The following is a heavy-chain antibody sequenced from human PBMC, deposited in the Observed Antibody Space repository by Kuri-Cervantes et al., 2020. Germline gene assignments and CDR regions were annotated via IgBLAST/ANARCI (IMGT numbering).Heavy chain of an antibody. CDR1: GYSFTNYW. V-gene: IGHV5-51*01. Sequence: GESLKISCKGSGYSFTNYWIGWVRQMPGKGLGWMGIIYPGDSDTRYSPSFQGQVTISADKSISTAYLQWSSLRSEDTAVYYCAVGGGFSVGATRDYWGQGTLVTVSS. J-gene: IGHJ4*02. CDR2: IYPGDSDT. D-gene: IGHD1-26*01. CDR3: AVGGGFSVGATRDY.